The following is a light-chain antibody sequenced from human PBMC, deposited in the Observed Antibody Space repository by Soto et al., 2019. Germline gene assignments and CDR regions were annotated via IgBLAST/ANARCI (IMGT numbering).Light chain of an antibody. CDR2: GAS. J-gene: IGKJ1*01. CDR3: QQYNDWPWT. CDR1: QSISDT. Sequence: EIVMTQSRATLSVSPGGRATLSCRASQSISDTLAWYQQKPGQAPRVIIYGASKRATGFPARFSVSGSGTDFTLTISRLQPEDCAVYYCQQYNDWPWTFCQGTKVDIK. V-gene: IGKV3-15*01.